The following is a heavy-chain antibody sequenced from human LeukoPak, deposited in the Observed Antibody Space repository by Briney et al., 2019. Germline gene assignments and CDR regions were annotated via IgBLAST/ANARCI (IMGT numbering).Heavy chain of an antibody. D-gene: IGHD3-10*01. CDR2: TGNKANSYTT. CDR1: GFTFSDHY. Sequence: PGGSPRLSCAASGFTFSDHYMDWVRQAPGKGLEWVGRTGNKANSYTTKYAASVKGRFTISRDDSKNSLYLQMNSLKTEDTAVYYCAKERGYEDYYFDYWGQGTLVTVSS. V-gene: IGHV3-72*01. CDR3: AKERGYEDYYFDY. J-gene: IGHJ4*02.